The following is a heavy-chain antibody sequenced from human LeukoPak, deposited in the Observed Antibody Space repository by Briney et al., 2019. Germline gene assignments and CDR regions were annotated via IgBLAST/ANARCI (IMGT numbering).Heavy chain of an antibody. CDR2: MNPNSGNT. Sequence: ASVRVSCKASGYTFTSYDINWVRQAPGQGLEWMGWMNPNSGNTDYAQTFKGRVTITRNTSISTAYMELSSLRSEDTAVYYCGGVGGYSYGYEFDYWGQGTLVTVSS. V-gene: IGHV1-8*01. CDR3: GGVGGYSYGYEFDY. J-gene: IGHJ4*02. D-gene: IGHD5-18*01. CDR1: GYTFTSYD.